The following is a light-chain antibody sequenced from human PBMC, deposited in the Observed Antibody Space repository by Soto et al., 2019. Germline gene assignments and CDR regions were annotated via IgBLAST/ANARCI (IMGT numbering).Light chain of an antibody. V-gene: IGKV3-20*01. Sequence: EIVLTQSPGTLSLSPGERATLSCRASQSVSSSYLAWYKHKPGRAPRLLIDGTSSRATGIPDRFSGSGSGTDFALTISRLEPEDCAVYYCQQYDSLVTFGQGTKVEIK. CDR2: GTS. CDR3: QQYDSLVT. CDR1: QSVSSSY. J-gene: IGKJ1*01.